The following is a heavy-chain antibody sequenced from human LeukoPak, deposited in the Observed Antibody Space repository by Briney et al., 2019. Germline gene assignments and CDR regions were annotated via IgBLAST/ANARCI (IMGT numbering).Heavy chain of an antibody. D-gene: IGHD6-6*01. V-gene: IGHV3-74*03. CDR3: ARDQRVTGRPDIDY. CDR1: GFTFRNHW. J-gene: IGHJ4*02. CDR2: ISSDGGST. Sequence: GGSLRLSCAASGFTFRNHWMHWVRQTPGKGLVWVSRISSDGGSTTYADSVKGRFTISRDNAKNTLYLQMNNLRAEDTAMYYCARDQRVTGRPDIDYWGQGTLVIVSS.